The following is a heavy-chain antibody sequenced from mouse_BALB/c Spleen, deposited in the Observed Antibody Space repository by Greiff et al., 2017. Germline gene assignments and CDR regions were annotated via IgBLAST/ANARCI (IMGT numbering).Heavy chain of an antibody. Sequence: VQLVESGAELARPGASVKLSCKASGYTFTSYWMQWVKQRPGQGLEWIGAIYPGDGDTRYTQKFKGKATLTADKSSSTAYMQLSSLASEDSAVYYCASPPYYGRDYAMDYWGQGTSVTVSS. CDR2: IYPGDGDT. D-gene: IGHD2-10*01. CDR1: GYTFTSYW. J-gene: IGHJ4*01. V-gene: IGHV1-87*01. CDR3: ASPPYYGRDYAMDY.